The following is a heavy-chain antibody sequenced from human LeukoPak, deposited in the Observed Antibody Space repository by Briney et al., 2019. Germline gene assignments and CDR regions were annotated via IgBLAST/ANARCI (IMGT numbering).Heavy chain of an antibody. Sequence: GGSPRLSCAASGFSFSSSWMHWVRQVPGKGLEWVSRINDDETSTTYAESVKGRFTISRDNAKNTLFLQMNGLRAEDTAVYYCATTGSGSYYDYWGQGTLVTVSS. CDR3: ATTGSGSYYDY. J-gene: IGHJ4*02. CDR2: INDDETST. D-gene: IGHD1-26*01. CDR1: GFSFSSSW. V-gene: IGHV3-74*01.